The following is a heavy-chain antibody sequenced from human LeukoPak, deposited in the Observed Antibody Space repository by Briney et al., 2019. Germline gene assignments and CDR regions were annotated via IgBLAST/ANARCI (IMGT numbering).Heavy chain of an antibody. CDR3: ARRREWLRFFDY. J-gene: IGHJ4*02. V-gene: IGHV4-39*07. CDR2: INHSGST. CDR1: GGSSSSSTYY. D-gene: IGHD5-12*01. Sequence: SETLSLTCTVSGGSSSSSTYYWAWIRQPPGKGLEWIGEINHSGSTNYNPSLKSRVTISVDTSKNQFSLKLCSVTAADTAVYYCARRREWLRFFDYWGQGTLVTVSS.